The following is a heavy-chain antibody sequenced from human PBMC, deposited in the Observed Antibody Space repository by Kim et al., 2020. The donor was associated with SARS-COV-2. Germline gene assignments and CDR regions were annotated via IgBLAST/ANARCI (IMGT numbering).Heavy chain of an antibody. J-gene: IGHJ4*02. CDR2: TT. CDR3: ARVADGSFDY. Sequence: TTYSTPSLKSRVTISVDTSKNQFSLKLSSVTAADTAVYYCARVADGSFDYWGQGTLVTVSS. V-gene: IGHV4-31*02.